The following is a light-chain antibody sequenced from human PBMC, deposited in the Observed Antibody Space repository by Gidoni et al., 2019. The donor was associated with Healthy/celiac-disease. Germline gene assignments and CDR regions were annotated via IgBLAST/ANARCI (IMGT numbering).Light chain of an antibody. CDR2: QDS. Sequence: SYELTQQPSVSVSPGQTASITCSGDNLGDKYACWYQQKPGQSPVLVIYQDSKRPSGIPERFSGSNSGNTATLTISGTQAMDEADYYCQAWDSSHVVFGGGTKLTVL. CDR3: QAWDSSHVV. V-gene: IGLV3-1*01. J-gene: IGLJ2*01. CDR1: NLGDKY.